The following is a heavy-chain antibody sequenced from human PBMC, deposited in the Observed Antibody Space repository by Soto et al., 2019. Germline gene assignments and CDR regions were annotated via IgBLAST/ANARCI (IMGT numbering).Heavy chain of an antibody. J-gene: IGHJ5*02. Sequence: SETLSLTCAVSGGSISSSNWWSWVRQPPGKGLEWIGEIYHSGSTNYNPSLKSRVTISVDKSKNQFSLKLSSVTAADTAVYYCARDPAGGSGSYPNWFDPWGQGTLVTVSS. CDR1: GGSISSSNW. D-gene: IGHD3-10*01. CDR3: ARDPAGGSGSYPNWFDP. CDR2: IYHSGST. V-gene: IGHV4-4*02.